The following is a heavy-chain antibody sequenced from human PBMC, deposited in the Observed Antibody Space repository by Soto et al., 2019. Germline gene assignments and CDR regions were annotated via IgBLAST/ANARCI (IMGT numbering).Heavy chain of an antibody. Sequence: QVQLQQWGAGLLKPSETLSLTCAVYGGSFSGYYWSWIRQPPGKGLEWIGEINHSGSTNYNPSLKSLVTISVDTSKNQFSLKLRSVTAADTAVYYCARGVGGSGGSCYSYYYYGMDVWGQGTTVTVSS. CDR3: ARGVGGSGGSCYSYYYYGMDV. CDR1: GGSFSGYY. CDR2: INHSGST. V-gene: IGHV4-34*01. J-gene: IGHJ6*02. D-gene: IGHD2-15*01.